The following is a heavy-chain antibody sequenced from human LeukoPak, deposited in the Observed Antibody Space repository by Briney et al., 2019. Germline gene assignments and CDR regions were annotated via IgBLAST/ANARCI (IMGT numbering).Heavy chain of an antibody. D-gene: IGHD2-2*01. CDR1: GFFISSDYY. CDR3: ARVAHCSSTTCYQGIFDY. V-gene: IGHV4-38-2*02. Sequence: SETLSLTCNVFGFFISSDYYWGWIRQPPGEGLEWTATIYHDGSTYYNPSLKGRVIISLDTSKNQFSLTLTYVTAADTAVYYCARVAHCSSTTCYQGIFDYWGQGTLVTVSS. J-gene: IGHJ4*02. CDR2: IYHDGST.